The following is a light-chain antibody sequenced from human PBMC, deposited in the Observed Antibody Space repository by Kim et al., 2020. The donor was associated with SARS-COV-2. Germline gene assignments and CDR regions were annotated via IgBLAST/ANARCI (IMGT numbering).Light chain of an antibody. Sequence: VALGQTARITCGRNNIGNKNVHWYQQKPGQAPVLVIYSDRNRPSGIPERFSGSNSGNTATLTISRAQAGDEADYYCQVWDSSTVVFGGGTKLTVL. CDR1: NIGNKN. CDR2: SDR. CDR3: QVWDSSTVV. V-gene: IGLV3-9*01. J-gene: IGLJ2*01.